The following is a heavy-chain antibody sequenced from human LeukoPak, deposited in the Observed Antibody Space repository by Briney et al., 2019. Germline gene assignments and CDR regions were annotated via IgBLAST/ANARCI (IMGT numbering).Heavy chain of an antibody. CDR2: IYHSGST. V-gene: IGHV4-30-2*01. D-gene: IGHD6-19*01. CDR1: GGSISSGGYS. J-gene: IGHJ4*02. Sequence: SETLSLTCAVSGGSISSGGYSWSRIRQPPGKGLEWIGYIYHSGSTYYNPSLKSRVTISVDRSKNQFSLKLSSVTAADTAVYYCARVSRSRSSGWALFDYWGQGTLVTVSS. CDR3: ARVSRSRSSGWALFDY.